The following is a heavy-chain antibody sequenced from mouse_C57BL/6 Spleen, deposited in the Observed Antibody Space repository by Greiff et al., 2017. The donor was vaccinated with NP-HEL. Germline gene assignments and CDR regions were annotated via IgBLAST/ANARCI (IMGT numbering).Heavy chain of an antibody. J-gene: IGHJ2*01. V-gene: IGHV1-52*01. CDR2: IDPSDSET. Sequence: QVQLQQPGAELLRPGSSVKLSCKASGYTFTSYWMHWVKQRPIQGLEWIGNIDPSDSETHYNQKFKDKATLTVDKSSSTAYMQLSSLTSEDSAVYYCARGNGNYDYWGQGTTLTVSS. CDR3: ARGNGNYDY. CDR1: GYTFTSYW. D-gene: IGHD2-1*01.